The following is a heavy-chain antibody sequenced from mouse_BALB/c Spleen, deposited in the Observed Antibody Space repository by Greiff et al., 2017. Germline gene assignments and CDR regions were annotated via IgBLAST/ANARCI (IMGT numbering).Heavy chain of an antibody. CDR3: ARWGYDETGAMDY. J-gene: IGHJ4*01. CDR1: GYTFTSYV. V-gene: IGHV1-14*01. Sequence: VQLQQSGPELVKPGASEKMSCKASGYTFTSYVMHWVKQKPGQGLEWIGYINPYNDGTKYNEKFKGKATLTSDKSSSTAYMELSSLTSEDSAVYYCARWGYDETGAMDYWGQGTSVTVSS. CDR2: INPYNDGT. D-gene: IGHD2-2*01.